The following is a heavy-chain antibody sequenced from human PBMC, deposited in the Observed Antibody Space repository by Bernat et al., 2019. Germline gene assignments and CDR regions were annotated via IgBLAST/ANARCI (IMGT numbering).Heavy chain of an antibody. V-gene: IGHV3-48*01. Sequence: EVQLVESGGGLVQPGGSLRLSCAASGFTFSSYWMSWVRQAPGKGLEWVSYISSSGSTTYFSDSVKGRFTISRDNAKNSLYLHMNSLRVEDTAVYYCARGLPYEVFDYWGQGSLVTVSS. D-gene: IGHD5-12*01. CDR3: ARGLPYEVFDY. J-gene: IGHJ4*02. CDR2: ISSSGSTT. CDR1: GFTFSSYW.